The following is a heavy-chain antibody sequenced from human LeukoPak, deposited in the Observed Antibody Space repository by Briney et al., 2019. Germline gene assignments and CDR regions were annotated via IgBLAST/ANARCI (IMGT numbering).Heavy chain of an antibody. CDR1: GGSISSYY. V-gene: IGHV4-4*07. J-gene: IGHJ5*02. CDR3: AREPYSSSWFDP. D-gene: IGHD6-13*01. CDR2: IYTSGST. Sequence: PSETLSLTCTVSGGSISSYYWSWIRQPAGKGLGWIGRIYTSGSTNYNPSLKSRVTMSVDTSKNQFSLKLSSVTAADTAVYYCAREPYSSSWFDPWGQGTLVTVSS.